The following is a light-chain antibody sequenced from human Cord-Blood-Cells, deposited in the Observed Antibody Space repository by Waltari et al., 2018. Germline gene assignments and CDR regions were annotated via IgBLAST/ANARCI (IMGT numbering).Light chain of an antibody. J-gene: IGKJ5*01. CDR1: QSISSY. CDR2: AAS. CDR3: QQSYSTFSIT. V-gene: IGKV1-39*01. Sequence: DIQMTQSPSSLSGSVVDRVNITCRASQSISSYLNWYQQKPGKAPKLLIYAASSLQSGVPSRFSGSGSGTDFTLPISSLQPEDFATYYCQQSYSTFSITFGQGTRLEIK.